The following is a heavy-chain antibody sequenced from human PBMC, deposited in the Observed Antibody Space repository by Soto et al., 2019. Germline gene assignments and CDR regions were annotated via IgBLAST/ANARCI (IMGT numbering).Heavy chain of an antibody. CDR1: GYSFTSFW. V-gene: IGHV5-10-1*01. Sequence: PGESLKISCEGSGYSFTSFWISWVRQVPGKGLEWMGRIDPSDSYTNYSPSFKGYVTFSVDTSTSTAYLHWSSLQASDTALYYCARPAKYCTSGRCLGDYYFYGMDLWGQGTMVTVSS. D-gene: IGHD2-8*01. J-gene: IGHJ6*02. CDR2: IDPSDSYT. CDR3: ARPAKYCTSGRCLGDYYFYGMDL.